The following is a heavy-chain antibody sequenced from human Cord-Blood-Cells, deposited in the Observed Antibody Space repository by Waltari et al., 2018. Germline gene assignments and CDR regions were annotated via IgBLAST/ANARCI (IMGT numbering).Heavy chain of an antibody. Sequence: EVQLVESGGGLVQPGRSLRLSCAASGFTFDDYAMHWVRHAPGKGLEWVSGISWNSGSIGYADSVKGRFTISRDNAKNSLYLQMNSLRAEDTALYYCAKASDIVVVPAAFDYWGQGTLVTVSS. CDR2: ISWNSGSI. CDR3: AKASDIVVVPAAFDY. CDR1: GFTFDDYA. V-gene: IGHV3-9*01. D-gene: IGHD2-2*01. J-gene: IGHJ4*02.